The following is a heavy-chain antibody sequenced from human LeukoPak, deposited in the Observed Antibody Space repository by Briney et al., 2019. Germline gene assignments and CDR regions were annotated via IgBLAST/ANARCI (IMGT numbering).Heavy chain of an antibody. V-gene: IGHV3-7*01. CDR2: VREDGGLV. Sequence: GGSLRLSCAASGFSFSSYWMTWVRQAPGKGLEWVANVREDGGLVNYLDSVKGRFTISRDNSKNSVYLQMNSLRAEDTAVYYCARDLPWGYFDYWGRGTLVTVSS. J-gene: IGHJ4*02. CDR3: ARDLPWGYFDY. CDR1: GFSFSSYW. D-gene: IGHD7-27*01.